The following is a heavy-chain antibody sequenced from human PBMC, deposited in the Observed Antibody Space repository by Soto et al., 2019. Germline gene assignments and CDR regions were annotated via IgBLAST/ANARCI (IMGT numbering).Heavy chain of an antibody. Sequence: QVQLVESGGGLVKPGGSLRLSCAASGFTLSDHYMNWIRQAPGKGLEWVSYVSSSGSTINYADSVKGRFTISRDHAKNSLYLQMNSLRVEDTAVYYCARSREGAKVDYWGQGTLVTVSS. CDR1: GFTLSDHY. D-gene: IGHD1-26*01. CDR2: VSSSGSTI. V-gene: IGHV3-11*01. CDR3: ARSREGAKVDY. J-gene: IGHJ4*02.